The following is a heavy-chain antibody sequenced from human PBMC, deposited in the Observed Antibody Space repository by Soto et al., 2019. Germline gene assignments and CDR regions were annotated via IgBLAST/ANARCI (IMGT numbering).Heavy chain of an antibody. V-gene: IGHV1-2*02. Sequence: QVQLVQSGAEVKKPGASVKVSCKASGYTFTGYYMHWVRQAPGQGLEWMGWINPNSGGTNYAQKFQGRVTRTRDTSISTAYMELSRLRSDDTAVYYCARDRRSCSSTSCYDVPDYWGQGTLVTVSS. CDR1: GYTFTGYY. CDR2: INPNSGGT. CDR3: ARDRRSCSSTSCYDVPDY. D-gene: IGHD2-2*01. J-gene: IGHJ4*02.